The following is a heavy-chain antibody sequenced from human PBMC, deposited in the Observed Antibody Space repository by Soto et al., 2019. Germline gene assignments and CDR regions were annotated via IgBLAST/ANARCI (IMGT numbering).Heavy chain of an antibody. V-gene: IGHV4-59*08. CDR3: AKHVSSPDMDV. CDR2: IYSGST. CDR1: GGSISSYY. J-gene: IGHJ6*03. Sequence: SETLSLTCSVSGGSISSYYWSWIRQPPGKGLEWIGYIYSGSTNYNPSLNSRVTISLDTSKNFFSLKLSSVTAADTAVYYCAKHVSSPDMDVCGEGTTVTGSS.